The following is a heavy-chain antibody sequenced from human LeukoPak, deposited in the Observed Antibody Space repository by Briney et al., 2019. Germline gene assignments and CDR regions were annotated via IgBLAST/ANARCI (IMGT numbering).Heavy chain of an antibody. Sequence: GGSLRVSCTAPGFTFSSYAIHWIRQAPGKGLEWVALVWHDGSNKYYADSVKGRFTISRDNSKNTVYLQMNTPRAEDTAVYYCARELFGSGSCPDYWGQGTLVTVSS. CDR2: VWHDGSNK. CDR1: GFTFSSYA. V-gene: IGHV3-33*01. J-gene: IGHJ4*02. D-gene: IGHD3-10*01. CDR3: ARELFGSGSCPDY.